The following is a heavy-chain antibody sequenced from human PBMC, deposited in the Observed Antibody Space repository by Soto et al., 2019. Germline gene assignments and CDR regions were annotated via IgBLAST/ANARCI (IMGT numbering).Heavy chain of an antibody. Sequence: QITLKESGPTLVKPTQTLTLTCTFSGFSLSTSGVGVGWIRQPPGEALEWLEIIFWDDDKRYSPALKSRVTITKDTSKNQLVLTMTNMDPVDIATYYCAHLPWQHLWPRAPVVYWGQGTPVTVSS. D-gene: IGHD5-18*01. J-gene: IGHJ4*02. CDR3: AHLPWQHLWPRAPVVY. V-gene: IGHV2-5*02. CDR2: IFWDDDK. CDR1: GFSLSTSGVG.